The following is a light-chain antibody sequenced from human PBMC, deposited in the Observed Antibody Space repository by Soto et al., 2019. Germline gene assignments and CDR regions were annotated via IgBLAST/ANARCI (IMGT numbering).Light chain of an antibody. Sequence: EIVLTQSPATLALSPAERATLSCRASQSVRSTYLAWYQQRPGQAPRLLIYGASSRATGIPDRFSGSGSGTDFTLTISRLEPEDSAVYYCHQYSSSRKTFGQGTKVDIK. CDR1: QSVRSTY. CDR3: HQYSSSRKT. CDR2: GAS. J-gene: IGKJ1*01. V-gene: IGKV3-20*01.